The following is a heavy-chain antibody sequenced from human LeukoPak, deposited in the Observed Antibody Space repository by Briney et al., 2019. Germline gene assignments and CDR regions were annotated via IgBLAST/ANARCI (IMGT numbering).Heavy chain of an antibody. J-gene: IGHJ6*02. CDR3: AINFWSGYPYYYYGMDV. CDR2: ISAYNGNT. Sequence: ASVKVSCKASGYTFTSYGISWVRQAPGQGLEWMGWISAYNGNTNYARKLQGRVTMTTDTSTSTAYMELRSLRSDDTAVYYCAINFWSGYPYYYYGMDVWGQGTTVTVSS. D-gene: IGHD3-3*01. CDR1: GYTFTSYG. V-gene: IGHV1-18*01.